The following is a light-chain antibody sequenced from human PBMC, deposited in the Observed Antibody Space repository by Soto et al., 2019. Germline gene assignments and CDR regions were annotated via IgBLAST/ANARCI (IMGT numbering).Light chain of an antibody. V-gene: IGLV7-46*01. CDR2: DTT. Sequence: QTVVTQEPSLTVSPGGTVTLTCASSTGPVSSGHYPYWFQQKPGQAPKTLIFDTTNKHSWTPARFSGSLLGGKAALTLSGAQPDDEADYDCLLSYSGVRLWVFGGGTKLTVL. CDR3: LLSYSGVRLWV. J-gene: IGLJ3*02. CDR1: TGPVSSGHY.